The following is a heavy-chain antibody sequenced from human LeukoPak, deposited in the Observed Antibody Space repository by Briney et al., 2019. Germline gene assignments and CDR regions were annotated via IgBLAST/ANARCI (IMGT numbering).Heavy chain of an antibody. J-gene: IGHJ3*02. CDR3: ARSEGGRGAFAI. D-gene: IGHD2-15*01. CDR2: IYHSGST. Sequence: SETLSLTCAVSGGSFSSGGYSWSWIRQPPGKGLEWIGYIYHSGSTYYNPSVKSRVTISVDRSKNQFSLKLSSVTAADTAGYYCARSEGGRGAFAIWGQGTMVTVSS. V-gene: IGHV4-30-2*01. CDR1: GGSFSSGGYS.